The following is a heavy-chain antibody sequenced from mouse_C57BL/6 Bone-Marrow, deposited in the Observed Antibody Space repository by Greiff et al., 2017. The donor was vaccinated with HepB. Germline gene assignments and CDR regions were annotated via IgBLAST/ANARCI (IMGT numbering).Heavy chain of an antibody. V-gene: IGHV5-2*01. CDR3: ARFGYGYGGGYAMDY. CDR2: INSDGGST. D-gene: IGHD2-2*01. Sequence: DVQLVESGGGLVQPGESLKLSCESNEYEFPSHDMSWVRKTPEKRLELVAAINSDGGSTYYPDTMERRFIISRDNTKKTLYLQMSSLRSEDTAFYYCARFGYGYGGGYAMDYWGQGTSVTVSS. CDR1: EYEFPSHD. J-gene: IGHJ4*01.